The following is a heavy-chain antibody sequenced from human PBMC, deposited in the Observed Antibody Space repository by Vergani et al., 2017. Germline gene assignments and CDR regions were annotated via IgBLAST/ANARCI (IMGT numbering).Heavy chain of an antibody. V-gene: IGHV1-2*02. Sequence: QVHLVQSGAEVKKPGDSVRVSCKASGYTFTGYYLHWVRLAPGQGLEWMGWINPKNGLTKYAQRFQGRVSLTRDTSITTAFMELSSLRSDDTAMYYCTSFPTETSEYYDSTGYYHRFFEKWGQGTLVTVSS. CDR1: GYTFTGYY. CDR2: INPKNGLT. D-gene: IGHD3-16*01. J-gene: IGHJ4*02. CDR3: TSFPTETSEYYDSTGYYHRFFEK.